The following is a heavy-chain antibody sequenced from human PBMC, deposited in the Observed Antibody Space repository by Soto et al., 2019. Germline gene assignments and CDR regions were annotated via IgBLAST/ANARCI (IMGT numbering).Heavy chain of an antibody. Sequence: GGSLRLCCAASGFTFSSLGMHWVRQAPGKGLEWVAVISNDGNNNFYADSVKGRFTISRDNSKNTLYLQMNSLRAEDTAVYYCAKDLTVIIVVISSGMDVWGQGTTVTVSS. CDR3: AKDLTVIIVVISSGMDV. J-gene: IGHJ6*02. CDR2: ISNDGNNN. CDR1: GFTFSSLG. D-gene: IGHD3-22*01. V-gene: IGHV3-30*18.